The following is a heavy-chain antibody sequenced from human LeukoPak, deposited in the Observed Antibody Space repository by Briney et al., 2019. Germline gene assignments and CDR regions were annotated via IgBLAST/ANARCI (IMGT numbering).Heavy chain of an antibody. CDR3: AKEKDRYSSSPNWFDP. D-gene: IGHD6-13*01. Sequence: GRSLRLSCAASGFTFSSYAMHWVRQAPGKGLEWVAVISYDGSNKYYADSVKGRFTISRDNSKNTLYLQMNSLRAEDTALYYCAKEKDRYSSSPNWFDPWGQGTLVTVSS. CDR1: GFTFSSYA. CDR2: ISYDGSNK. J-gene: IGHJ5*02. V-gene: IGHV3-30-3*01.